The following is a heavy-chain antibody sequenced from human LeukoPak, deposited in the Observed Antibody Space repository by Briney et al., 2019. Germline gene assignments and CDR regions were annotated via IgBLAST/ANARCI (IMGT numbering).Heavy chain of an antibody. CDR1: GFTFDDHG. CDR3: AKGKEGLRYYFDF. J-gene: IGHJ4*02. Sequence: GGSLRLSCSASGFTFDDHGMHWVRQAPGKGLEWISGISWNRGVIDYADSVKGRFSISRDNAKNSLYLEMNSLRTEDTAFYYCAKGKEGLRYYFDFWGQGILVTVSS. CDR2: ISWNRGVI. V-gene: IGHV3-9*01.